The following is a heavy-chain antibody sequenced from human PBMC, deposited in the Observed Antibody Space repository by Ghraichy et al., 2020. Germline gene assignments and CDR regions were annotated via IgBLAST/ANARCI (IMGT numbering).Heavy chain of an antibody. V-gene: IGHV3-21*01. Sequence: GESLNISCAASGFTFSSYSMNWVRQAPGKGLEWVSSISSSSSYIYYADSVRGRFTISRDNAKNSLYLQMNSLRAEDTAVYYCARDTGGAAYSSSWYSWYFDYWGQGTLVTVSS. D-gene: IGHD6-13*01. J-gene: IGHJ4*02. CDR1: GFTFSSYS. CDR2: ISSSSSYI. CDR3: ARDTGGAAYSSSWYSWYFDY.